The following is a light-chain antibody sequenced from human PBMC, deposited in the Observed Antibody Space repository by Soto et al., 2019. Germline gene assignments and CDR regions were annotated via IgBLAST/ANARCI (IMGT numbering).Light chain of an antibody. Sequence: QSALTQPRSVSGSPGQSVTISCTGTSSDVGGYNYVSWYQQYPGKAPKLIIYDVSKRPSGVPDRFSGSKSGNTASLTISGLQAEDEADYYCSSYAGSNNLFFGGGTQLTV. CDR1: SSDVGGYNY. J-gene: IGLJ2*01. V-gene: IGLV2-11*01. CDR2: DVS. CDR3: SSYAGSNNLF.